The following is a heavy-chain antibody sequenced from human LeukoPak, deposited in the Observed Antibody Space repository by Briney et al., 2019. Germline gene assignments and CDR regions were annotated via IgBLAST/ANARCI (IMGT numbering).Heavy chain of an antibody. V-gene: IGHV4-30-2*01. CDR3: ARHIYGSGRLDY. CDR1: GGSISSGGYY. Sequence: SETLSLTCTVSGGSISSGGYYWSWIRQPPGKGLEWIGYIYHSGSTYYNPSLKSRVTISVDRSKNQFSLKLSSVTAADTAVYYCARHIYGSGRLDYWGQGTLVTVSS. D-gene: IGHD3-10*01. CDR2: IYHSGST. J-gene: IGHJ4*02.